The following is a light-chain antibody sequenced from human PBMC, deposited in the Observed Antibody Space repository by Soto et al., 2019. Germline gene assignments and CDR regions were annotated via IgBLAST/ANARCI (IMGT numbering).Light chain of an antibody. CDR1: SSDVGGYNY. J-gene: IGLJ1*01. CDR3: TSYAGGNNV. V-gene: IGLV2-8*01. Sequence: QSALTQPPSASGSPGQSVTISCTGTSSDVGGYNYVSWYQQNPGKVPKLMIYEVNKRPSGVPDRFSGSKSGNTASLTVSGLLAVDAADPYCTSYAGGNNVFGTGTKVTVL. CDR2: EVN.